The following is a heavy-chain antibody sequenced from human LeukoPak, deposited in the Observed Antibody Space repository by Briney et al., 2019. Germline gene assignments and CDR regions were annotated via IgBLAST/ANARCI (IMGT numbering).Heavy chain of an antibody. Sequence: ASVKVSCKASGYTFTSYYMHWVRQAPGQGLEWMGWINPNSGGTNYAQKFQGRVTMTRDTSISTAYMELSRLRSDDTAVYYCARDGGDYDILTGYGPLEYWGQGTLVTVSS. CDR3: ARDGGDYDILTGYGPLEY. D-gene: IGHD3-9*01. V-gene: IGHV1-2*02. J-gene: IGHJ4*02. CDR1: GYTFTSYY. CDR2: INPNSGGT.